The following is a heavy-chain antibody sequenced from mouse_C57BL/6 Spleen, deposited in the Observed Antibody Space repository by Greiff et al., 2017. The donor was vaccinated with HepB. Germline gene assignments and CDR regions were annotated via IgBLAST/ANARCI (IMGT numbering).Heavy chain of an antibody. J-gene: IGHJ1*03. CDR2: INPSNGGT. CDR1: GYTFTSYW. Sequence: QVQLQQPGTELVKPGASVKLSCKASGYTFTSYWMHWVKQRPGQGLEWIGNINPSNGGTNYNEKFKSKATLTVDKSSSTAYMQLSSLTSEDSAVYYCASGGGSYGYWYFDVWGTGTTVTVSS. D-gene: IGHD6-1*01. V-gene: IGHV1-53*01. CDR3: ASGGGSYGYWYFDV.